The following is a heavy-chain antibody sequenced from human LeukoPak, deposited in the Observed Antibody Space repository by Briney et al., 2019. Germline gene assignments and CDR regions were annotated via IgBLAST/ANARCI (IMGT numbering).Heavy chain of an antibody. CDR1: GFTVSTSF. V-gene: IGHV3-53*01. CDR3: ARARDGDFHY. Sequence: GGSLRLSCAASGFTVSTSFMSWVRQAPGKGLEGVSVIYSGGSTYYADSVKGRFTISRDNSKNTLHLQMNSLRAEDTAVYYCARARDGDFHYWGQGTLVTVSS. J-gene: IGHJ4*02. CDR2: IYSGGST. D-gene: IGHD3-10*01.